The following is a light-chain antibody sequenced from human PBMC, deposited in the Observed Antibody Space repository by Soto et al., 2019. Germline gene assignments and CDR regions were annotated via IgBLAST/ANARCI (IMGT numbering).Light chain of an antibody. J-gene: IGKJ4*01. CDR2: DAS. CDR3: PQRSNWPST. CDR1: QSVSSY. V-gene: IGKV3-11*01. Sequence: EIVLTQSPATLSLSPGERATLSCRASQSVSSYLAWYQQKPGQAPRLLIYDASSRATGIPARFSGSGSGTDFTVTITSLEPEDFAVYYCPQRSNWPSTFGGGTKVEI.